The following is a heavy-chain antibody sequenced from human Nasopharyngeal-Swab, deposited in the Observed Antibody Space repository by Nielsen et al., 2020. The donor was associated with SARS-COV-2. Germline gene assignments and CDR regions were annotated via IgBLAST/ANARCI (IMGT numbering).Heavy chain of an antibody. CDR1: GFTFSSYA. CDR2: ISYDGSNK. V-gene: IGHV3-30*04. J-gene: IGHJ4*03. Sequence: GESLKISCAASGFTFSSYAMHWVRQAPGKGLEWVAVISYDGSNKYYADSVKGRFTISRDNSKNTLYLQMNSLRAEDTAVYYCARDPDDILTGPFDYWGQGTTVTVSS. D-gene: IGHD3-9*01. CDR3: ARDPDDILTGPFDY.